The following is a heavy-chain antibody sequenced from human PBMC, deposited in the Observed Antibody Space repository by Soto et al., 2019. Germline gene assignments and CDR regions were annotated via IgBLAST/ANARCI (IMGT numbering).Heavy chain of an antibody. CDR2: ISYDGSNK. Sequence: QVQLVESGGGVVQPGRSLRLSCAASGFTFSSYAMHWVRQAPGKGLEWVAVISYDGSNKYYADSVKGRFTISRDNSKNTLYLQMNSLRAEDTAVYYCARGGFRGYYHYFDYWGQGTLVTVCS. CDR3: ARGGFRGYYHYFDY. CDR1: GFTFSSYA. V-gene: IGHV3-30-3*01. J-gene: IGHJ4*02. D-gene: IGHD3-22*01.